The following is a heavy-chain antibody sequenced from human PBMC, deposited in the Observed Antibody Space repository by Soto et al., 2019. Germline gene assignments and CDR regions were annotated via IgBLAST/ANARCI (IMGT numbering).Heavy chain of an antibody. Sequence: SSETLSLTCTVSGGSISSSSYYWGWIRQPPGKGLEWIGSIYYSGSTYYNPSLKSRVTISVDTSKNQFSLKLSSVTAADTAVYYCARHFLEWLPNAWFDPWGQGTLVTVSS. CDR2: IYYSGST. D-gene: IGHD3-3*01. J-gene: IGHJ5*02. CDR1: GGSISSSSYY. CDR3: ARHFLEWLPNAWFDP. V-gene: IGHV4-39*01.